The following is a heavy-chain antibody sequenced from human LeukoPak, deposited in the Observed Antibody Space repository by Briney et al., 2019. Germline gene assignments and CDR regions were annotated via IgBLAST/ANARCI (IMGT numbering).Heavy chain of an antibody. J-gene: IGHJ6*02. CDR2: IGVIGGNT. CDR3: AKDSAIVPAAPYGMDV. V-gene: IGHV3-23*01. CDR1: GFTFSSYA. D-gene: IGHD2-2*01. Sequence: PGGSLRLSCAASGFTFSSYAMSWVRQAPGRGLEWVSTIGVIGGNTYYADSVKGRFTISRDDSRNTLYLHMNSLRAEDTALYYCAKDSAIVPAAPYGMDVWGQGTTVTVSS.